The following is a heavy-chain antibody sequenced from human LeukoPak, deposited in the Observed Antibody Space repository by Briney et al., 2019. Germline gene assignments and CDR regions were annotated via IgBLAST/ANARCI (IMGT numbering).Heavy chain of an antibody. D-gene: IGHD3/OR15-3a*01. CDR1: GGSTNNYY. Sequence: SEILSLTCTVSGGSTNNYYWSWIRQPPGKGLELIGYIYYSGSTNYNPSLKSRVTMSVDTSKNQFSLKVNSVTAADTAVYYCARRTGYYDGFDYWGQGTLVTVYS. CDR3: ARRTGYYDGFDY. J-gene: IGHJ4*02. CDR2: IYYSGST. V-gene: IGHV4-59*01.